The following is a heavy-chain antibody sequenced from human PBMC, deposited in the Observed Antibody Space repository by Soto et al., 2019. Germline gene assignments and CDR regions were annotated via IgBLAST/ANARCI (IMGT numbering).Heavy chain of an antibody. CDR2: IIPIFGTA. D-gene: IGHD6-19*01. CDR1: GGTFSSYA. Sequence: QVQLVQSGAEVKKPGSSVKVSCKASGGTFSSYAISWVRQAPGQGREWMGGIIPIFGTANYAQKFQGRVTITADESTSTAYMELSSLRSEDTAVYYCAREGSSSSGWYSPPYYYGMDVWGQGTTVTVSS. J-gene: IGHJ6*02. CDR3: AREGSSSSGWYSPPYYYGMDV. V-gene: IGHV1-69*01.